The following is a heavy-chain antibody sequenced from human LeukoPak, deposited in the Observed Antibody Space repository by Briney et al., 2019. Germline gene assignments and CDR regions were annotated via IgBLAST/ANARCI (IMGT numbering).Heavy chain of an antibody. Sequence: GGSLRLSCAASGFTFSSYSMNWVRQAPGKGLEWVSSISSSSYIYYADSVKGRFTISRDNAKNSLYLQMNSLRAEDTAVYYCARLHIHWYFDLWGRGTLVTVSS. CDR1: GFTFSSYS. D-gene: IGHD2-21*01. J-gene: IGHJ2*01. CDR2: ISSSSYI. CDR3: ARLHIHWYFDL. V-gene: IGHV3-21*01.